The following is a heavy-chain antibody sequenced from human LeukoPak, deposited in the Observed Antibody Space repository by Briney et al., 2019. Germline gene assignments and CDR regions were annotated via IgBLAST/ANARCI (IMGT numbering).Heavy chain of an antibody. D-gene: IGHD6-13*01. J-gene: IGHJ4*02. Sequence: GGSLRLSCAASGFTFSSYWMSWVRQAPGKGLEWVANIKQDGSEKYYVDSVKGRFTISRDNAKNSLYLQMNSLRAEDTAVYYCARDRGSSSWYVDYWGQGTLVTVSS. CDR2: IKQDGSEK. CDR1: GFTFSSYW. CDR3: ARDRGSSSWYVDY. V-gene: IGHV3-7*01.